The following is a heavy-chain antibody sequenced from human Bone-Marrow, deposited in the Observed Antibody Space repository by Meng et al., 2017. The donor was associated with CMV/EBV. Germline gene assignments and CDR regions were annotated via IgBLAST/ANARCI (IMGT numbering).Heavy chain of an antibody. CDR1: GFTFSTSW. V-gene: IGHV3-7*01. J-gene: IGHJ6*02. CDR2: INQGGGGA. Sequence: GGSLRLSCAASGFTFSTSWMSWVRQAPRKGLEWVANINQGGGGAVYVGSVQGRFTISVDNANNFLYLQMDGLRVEDTAVYYCAKDGDFWSGYPRGMDVWGQGTTVTVSS. D-gene: IGHD3-3*01. CDR3: AKDGDFWSGYPRGMDV.